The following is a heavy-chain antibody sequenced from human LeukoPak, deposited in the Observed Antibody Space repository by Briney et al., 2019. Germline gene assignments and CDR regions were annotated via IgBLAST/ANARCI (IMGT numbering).Heavy chain of an antibody. CDR2: ISAYNGNT. CDR1: GYTFTSYG. V-gene: IGHV1-18*01. CDR3: ARDGGYYDSSGYLQYYFDY. J-gene: IGHJ4*02. D-gene: IGHD3-22*01. Sequence: GXSVKVSCKASGYTFTSYGISWVRQAPGQGLEWMGWISAYNGNTNYAQKLQGRVTMTTDTSTSTAYMELRSLRSDDTAVYYCARDGGYYDSSGYLQYYFDYWGQGTLVTVSS.